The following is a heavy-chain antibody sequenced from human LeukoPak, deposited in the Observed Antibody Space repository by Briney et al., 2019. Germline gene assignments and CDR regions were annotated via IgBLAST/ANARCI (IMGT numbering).Heavy chain of an antibody. V-gene: IGHV4-61*01. D-gene: IGHD6-19*01. CDR1: GDSVSSSNYY. Sequence: PSETLSLTCAVSGDSVSSSNYYWSWIRQPPGKGLEWIGYIYYGGSTNYNPSLKSRLTISVDTSKSQFSLKLSSVTAADTAMYYCARSKMGYTTGWAYWGQGTLVTVSS. J-gene: IGHJ4*02. CDR3: ARSKMGYTTGWAY. CDR2: IYYGGST.